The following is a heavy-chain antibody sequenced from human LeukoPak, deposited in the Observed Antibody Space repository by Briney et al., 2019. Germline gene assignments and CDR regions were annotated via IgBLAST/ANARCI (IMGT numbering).Heavy chain of an antibody. CDR3: ARGGTFPIFDY. CDR1: GFTFSSYG. V-gene: IGHV3-NL1*01. D-gene: IGHD2-15*01. Sequence: PGGSLRLSCAASGFTFSSYGMHWVRQAPGEGLEWVAVIYSGGSTYYADSVKGRFTISRDNSKNTLYLQMNSLRAEDTAVYYCARGGTFPIFDYWGQGTLVTVSS. CDR2: IYSGGST. J-gene: IGHJ4*02.